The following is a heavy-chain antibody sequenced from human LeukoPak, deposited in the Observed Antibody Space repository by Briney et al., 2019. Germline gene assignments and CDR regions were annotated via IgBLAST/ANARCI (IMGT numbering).Heavy chain of an antibody. CDR3: ASAKYNWNYVDYYYYYMDV. J-gene: IGHJ6*03. CDR2: IYHSGST. Sequence: SETLSLTCAVSGDSISSGYYWGWIRQPPGKGLEWIGSIYHSGSTYYNPSLKSRVTISVDTSKNQFSLKLSSVTAADTAVYYCASAKYNWNYVDYYYYYMDVWGKGTTVTVSS. CDR1: GDSISSGYY. V-gene: IGHV4-38-2*01. D-gene: IGHD1-7*01.